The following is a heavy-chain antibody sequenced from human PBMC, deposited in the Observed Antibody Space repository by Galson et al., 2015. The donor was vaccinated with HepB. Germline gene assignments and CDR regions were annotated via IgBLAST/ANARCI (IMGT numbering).Heavy chain of an antibody. CDR1: GSTFTSYG. CDR2: ISAYNGNT. CDR3: ARVRGIAARLGVRWFDP. V-gene: IGHV1-18*01. Sequence: SVKVSCKASGSTFTSYGISWVRQAPGQGLEWMGWISAYNGNTNYAQKLQGRVTMTTDTSTSTAYMELRSLRSDDTAVYYCARVRGIAARLGVRWFDPWGQGTLVTVSS. D-gene: IGHD6-6*01. J-gene: IGHJ5*02.